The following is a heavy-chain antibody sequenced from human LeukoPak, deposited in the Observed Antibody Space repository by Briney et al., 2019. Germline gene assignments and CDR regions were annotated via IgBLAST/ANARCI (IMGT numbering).Heavy chain of an antibody. CDR1: GGSISSYY. J-gene: IGHJ4*02. CDR2: IYTSGST. V-gene: IGHV4-4*07. CDR3: ARELLVPAALYSFDY. Sequence: PSETLSLTCTVSGGSISSYYWSWIRQPAGKGLEWIGRIYTSGSTNYNPSLKSRVTMSVDTSKNQFSLKLSSVTAADTAVYYCARELLVPAALYSFDYWGQGTLVTVSS. D-gene: IGHD2-2*01.